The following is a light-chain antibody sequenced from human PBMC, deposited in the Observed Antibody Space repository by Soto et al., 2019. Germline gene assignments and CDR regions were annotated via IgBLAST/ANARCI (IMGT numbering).Light chain of an antibody. Sequence: QSVMTQPPSVSAAPGQRVTISCSGSSSNIGGNSVSWYQQLPGTAPKLLIYDDDKRPSGIPDRFSGSKSGTSATLGITGFQTGDEADYYCQSYDSSLTDVVFGGGTKLTVL. J-gene: IGLJ2*01. CDR3: QSYDSSLTDVV. CDR2: DDD. CDR1: SSNIGGNS. V-gene: IGLV1-51*01.